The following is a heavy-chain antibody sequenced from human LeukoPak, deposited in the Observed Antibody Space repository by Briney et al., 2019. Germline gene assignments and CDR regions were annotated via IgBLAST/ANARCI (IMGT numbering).Heavy chain of an antibody. CDR3: ARGGITMVRGVIITRAFGY. Sequence: SQTLSLTCTVSGGSLSSGDYYWSWIRQPPGKGLEWIGYIYYSGSTYYNPSLKSRVTISVDTSKNQFSLKLSSVTAADTAVYYCARGGITMVRGVIITRAFGYWGQGTLVTVSS. CDR1: GGSLSSGDYY. CDR2: IYYSGST. D-gene: IGHD3-10*01. V-gene: IGHV4-30-4*01. J-gene: IGHJ4*02.